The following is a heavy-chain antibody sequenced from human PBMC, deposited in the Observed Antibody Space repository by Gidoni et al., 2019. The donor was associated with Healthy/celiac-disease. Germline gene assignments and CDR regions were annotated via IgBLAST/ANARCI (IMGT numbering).Heavy chain of an antibody. V-gene: IGHV3-30*18. CDR1: GFTFSSYG. D-gene: IGHD3-3*01. J-gene: IGHJ4*02. CDR2: ISYDGSNK. CDR3: AKSGPLRFLEWLTSYFDY. Sequence: QVQLVESGGGVVQPGRSLRPSCAASGFTFSSYGVHRVRPAPGKGLEWVAVISYDGSNKYYADSVKGRFIISRDNSKNTLYLQMNSLRAEDTAVYYCAKSGPLRFLEWLTSYFDYWGQGTLVTVSS.